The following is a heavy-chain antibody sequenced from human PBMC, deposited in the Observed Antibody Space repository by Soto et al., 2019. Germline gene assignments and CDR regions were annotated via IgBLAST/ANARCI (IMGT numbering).Heavy chain of an antibody. CDR2: IDSDGSRT. Sequence: EVQLVESGGGLVQPGGSLRLSCAASGLTFSSHWMHWVRQAPGKGLVWVSRIDSDGSRTNYAYSGKGRFTISRDNAKNTVYLQMNSLRFEETAVYYCARGVRGAYGLDIWGQGTMVTVSS. J-gene: IGHJ3*02. CDR1: GLTFSSHW. V-gene: IGHV3-74*01. CDR3: ARGVRGAYGLDI. D-gene: IGHD2-21*01.